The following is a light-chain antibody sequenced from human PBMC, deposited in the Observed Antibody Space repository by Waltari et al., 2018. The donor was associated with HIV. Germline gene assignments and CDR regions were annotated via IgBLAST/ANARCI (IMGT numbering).Light chain of an antibody. Sequence: QSALTQPRSVSGSPGQSVTISCTGTSGDVGGYDYISWYQQHPGKAPKLIIDDVDKRPSGVPDRFSGCKSDNTASLTISGLQAEDEADYYCCSYAGGPYVFGTETKVTVL. V-gene: IGLV2-11*01. CDR3: CSYAGGPYV. J-gene: IGLJ1*01. CDR2: DVD. CDR1: SGDVGGYDY.